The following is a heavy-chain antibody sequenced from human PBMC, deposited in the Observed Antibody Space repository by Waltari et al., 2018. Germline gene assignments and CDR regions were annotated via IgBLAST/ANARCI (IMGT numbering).Heavy chain of an antibody. J-gene: IGHJ3*02. D-gene: IGHD1-1*01. V-gene: IGHV3-21*01. Sequence: EVQLVESGGGLVKPGGSLRLSCAASGFTFSSYSLNWFRLAQGKGLEWVSSIRSSSSYIYYADSVKGRFTNSRDNAKNSLYLQMNSLRAEDTAVYYCAREGTTRTPSDAFDIWGQGTMVTVSS. CDR1: GFTFSSYS. CDR2: IRSSSSYI. CDR3: AREGTTRTPSDAFDI.